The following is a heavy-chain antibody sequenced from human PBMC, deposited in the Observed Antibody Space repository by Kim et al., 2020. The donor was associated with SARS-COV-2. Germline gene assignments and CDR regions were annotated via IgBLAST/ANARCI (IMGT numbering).Heavy chain of an antibody. CDR1: GGSISSGGYY. CDR3: AREHGYCSSTSCYTPHDYSSLFDY. D-gene: IGHD2-2*02. Sequence: SETLSLTCTVSGGSISSGGYYWSWIRQHPGKGLEWIGYIYYSGSTYYNPSLKSRVTISVDTSKNQFSLKLSSVTAADTAVYYCAREHGYCSSTSCYTPHDYSSLFDYWGQGTLVTVSS. J-gene: IGHJ4*02. V-gene: IGHV4-31*03. CDR2: IYYSGST.